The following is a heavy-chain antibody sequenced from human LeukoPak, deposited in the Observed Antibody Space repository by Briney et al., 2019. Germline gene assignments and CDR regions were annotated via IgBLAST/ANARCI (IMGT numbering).Heavy chain of an antibody. CDR1: GYTFTSYG. CDR3: ARDPDDYGGNSRAFDI. J-gene: IGHJ3*02. CDR2: ISAYNGNT. Sequence: AASVKVSCKASGYTFTSYGISWVRQAPGQGLEWMGWISAYNGNTNYAQKLQGRVTMTTDTSTSTAYMELRSLRSDDTAVYYCARDPDDYGGNSRAFDIWGQGTMVTVSS. V-gene: IGHV1-18*01. D-gene: IGHD4-23*01.